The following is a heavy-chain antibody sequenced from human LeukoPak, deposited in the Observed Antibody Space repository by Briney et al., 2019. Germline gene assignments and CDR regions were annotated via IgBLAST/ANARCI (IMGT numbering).Heavy chain of an antibody. CDR2: IYYSGST. D-gene: IGHD6-19*01. J-gene: IGHJ4*02. CDR3: ARRSVAVENYFDY. Sequence: PSETLSLTCTVSDGSIITRSYNWGWIRQPPGKGLEWIGSIYYSGSTNYNPSLKSRVTIYVDTSKNQFSLRLTSVTAADTAVYYCARRSVAVENYFDYWGQGSLVTVSS. V-gene: IGHV4-39*01. CDR1: DGSIITRSYN.